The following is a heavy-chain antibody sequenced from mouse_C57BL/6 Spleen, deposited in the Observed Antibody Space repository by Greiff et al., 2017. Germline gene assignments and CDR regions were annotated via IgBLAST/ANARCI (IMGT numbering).Heavy chain of an antibody. Sequence: EVKLVESEGGLVQPGSSMKLSCTASGFTFSDYYMAWVRQVPEKGLEWVANINYDGSSTYYLDSLKSRFIISRDNAKNILYLQMSSLKSEDTATYYCARDYRDYAMDYWGQGTSVTVSS. J-gene: IGHJ4*01. V-gene: IGHV5-16*01. CDR3: ARDYRDYAMDY. CDR1: GFTFSDYY. D-gene: IGHD2-12*01. CDR2: INYDGSST.